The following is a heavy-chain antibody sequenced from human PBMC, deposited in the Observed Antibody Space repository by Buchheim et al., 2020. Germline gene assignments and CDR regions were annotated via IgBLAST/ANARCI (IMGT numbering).Heavy chain of an antibody. CDR2: ISSSSSTI. D-gene: IGHD1-1*01. CDR1: GFTFSSYS. V-gene: IGHV3-48*01. CDR3: ARDGTHDDVPS. J-gene: IGHJ4*02. Sequence: EVQLVESGGGLVQPGGSLRLSCAASGFTFSSYSMNWVRQAPGKGLEWVSYISSSSSTIYYADSVKGRFTIYSDNAKHSLSLQMNSLRAEDTAVYYCARDGTHDDVPSWGQGTL.